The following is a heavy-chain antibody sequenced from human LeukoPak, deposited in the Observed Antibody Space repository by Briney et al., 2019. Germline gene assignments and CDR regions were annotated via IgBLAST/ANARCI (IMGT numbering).Heavy chain of an antibody. CDR1: GGTFSSYA. J-gene: IGHJ4*02. CDR3: AKYYDILTGYSSPAEYYFDY. V-gene: IGHV1-69*13. D-gene: IGHD3-9*01. CDR2: IIPIFGTA. Sequence: SVKVSCKASGGTFSSYAISWVRQAPGQGLEWMGGIIPIFGTANYAQKFQGRVTITADESTSTAYMELSSLRSEDTAVYYCAKYYDILTGYSSPAEYYFDYWGQGTLVTVSS.